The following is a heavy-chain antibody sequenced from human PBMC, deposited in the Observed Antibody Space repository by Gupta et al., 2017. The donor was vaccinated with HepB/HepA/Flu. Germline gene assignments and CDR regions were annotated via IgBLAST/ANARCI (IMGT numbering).Heavy chain of an antibody. CDR1: VFNVVRYG. V-gene: IGHV3-33*08. Sequence: QVQLVESGGGVVQPGRPLRLSCAASVFNVVRYGMHWVRQAPGKGLGWVAVIWYDGTIKYYGDSVKGRFTISRENSKNTLYLEMNNLTAEDTAIYYCARERGTYSSAWVFAHWGQGTRVTVSS. J-gene: IGHJ5*02. CDR3: ARERGTYSSAWVFAH. D-gene: IGHD6-19*01. CDR2: IWYDGTIK.